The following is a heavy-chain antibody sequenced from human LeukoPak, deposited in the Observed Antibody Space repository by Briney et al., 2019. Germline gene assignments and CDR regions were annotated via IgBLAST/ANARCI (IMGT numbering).Heavy chain of an antibody. D-gene: IGHD6-13*01. CDR3: ARPPGIAAAWFDP. J-gene: IGHJ5*02. CDR1: GGSMNINNYY. CDR2: IYYTGTT. Sequence: SETLSLTCTVFGGSMNINNYYWAWIRQPPGKGLEWIGSIYYTGTTYYNPSLNYRVTISVDTSKNQFFLKLSSVTAADTAVYYCARPPGIAAAWFDPWGQGTLDTVSS. V-gene: IGHV4-39*01.